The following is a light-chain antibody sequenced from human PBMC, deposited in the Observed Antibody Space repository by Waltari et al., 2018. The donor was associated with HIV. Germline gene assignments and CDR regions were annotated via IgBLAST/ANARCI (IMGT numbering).Light chain of an antibody. CDR3: QAWASNSAVV. V-gene: IGLV3-1*01. J-gene: IGLJ2*01. CDR1: RLDNKY. CDR2: QDK. Sequence: SYELTQPPSVSVSPGQTASITCSGDRLDNKYVSWYQQKPGHSPVLVIYQDKKRPSGIPERCPGSNSGKTASLTISGTQAMDEADYYCQAWASNSAVVFGWGTTLTVL.